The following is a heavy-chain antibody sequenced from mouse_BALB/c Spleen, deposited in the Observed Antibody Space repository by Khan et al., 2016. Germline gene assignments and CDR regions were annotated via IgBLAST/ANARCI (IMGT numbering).Heavy chain of an antibody. J-gene: IGHJ4*01. CDR1: GYSITSGYS. CDR2: IHYSGST. Sequence: VQLKQSGADLVKPSQSLSLTCTVTGYSITSGYSWHCSRQSPGNKLEWTGYIHYSGSTNYNQSLKSRISITRDTSKNQFFLQLNTVTTEDTATYDCARSCYCAVDYWGQGTPVTVSA. V-gene: IGHV3-1*02. CDR3: ARSCYCAVDY.